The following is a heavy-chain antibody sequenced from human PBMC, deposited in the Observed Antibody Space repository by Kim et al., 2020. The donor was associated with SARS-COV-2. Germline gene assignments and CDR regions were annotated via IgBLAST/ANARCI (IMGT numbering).Heavy chain of an antibody. CDR3: ARHRVTMVRGVRFPPGNGMDV. CDR2: IYYSGST. D-gene: IGHD3-10*01. CDR1: GGSISSYY. Sequence: SETLSLTCTVSGGSISSYYWSWIRQPPGKGLECIGYIYYSGSTNYNPSLKSRVTISVDTSKNQFSLKLSSVTAADTAVYYCARHRVTMVRGVRFPPGNGMDVWGQGTTVTVSS. V-gene: IGHV4-59*08. J-gene: IGHJ6*02.